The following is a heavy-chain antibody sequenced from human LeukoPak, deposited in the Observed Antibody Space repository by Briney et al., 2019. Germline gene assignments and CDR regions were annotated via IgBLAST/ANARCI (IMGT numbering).Heavy chain of an antibody. CDR2: ISSRSSSI. CDR1: GFTFSSYS. J-gene: IGHJ6*02. CDR3: ARVFYDTMIGNYSGMDV. V-gene: IGHV3-48*01. D-gene: IGHD3-22*01. Sequence: GGSLRLSCAASGFTFSSYSMNWVRQAPGKGLEWVSYISSRSSSIYYADSVKGRFTISRDNSKNTLYLQMNSLRAEDTAVYYCARVFYDTMIGNYSGMDVWGQGTTVTVSS.